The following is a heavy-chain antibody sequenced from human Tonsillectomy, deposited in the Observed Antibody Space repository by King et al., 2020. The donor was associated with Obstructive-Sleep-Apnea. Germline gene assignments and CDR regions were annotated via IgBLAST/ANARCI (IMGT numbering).Heavy chain of an antibody. CDR1: GFTFSSYG. Sequence: HVQLVESGGGVVQPGRSLRLSCAASGFTFSSYGMHWVRQAPGKGLEWVAVISYDGSNKYYADSVKGRFTISRDNSKNTLYLQMNSLRAEDTAVYYCAKDSLAAAGAIDYWGQGTLVTVSS. CDR2: ISYDGSNK. J-gene: IGHJ4*02. V-gene: IGHV3-30*18. D-gene: IGHD6-13*01. CDR3: AKDSLAAAGAIDY.